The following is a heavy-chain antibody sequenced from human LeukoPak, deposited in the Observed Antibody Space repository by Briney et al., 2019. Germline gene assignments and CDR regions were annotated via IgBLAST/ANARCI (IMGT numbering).Heavy chain of an antibody. D-gene: IGHD3-10*01. J-gene: IGHJ4*02. Sequence: PGRSLRLSCAASGFTFDDYAMHWVRQAPGKGLEWVAVISYDGSNKYYADSVKGRFTISRDNSKNTLYLQMNSLRAEDTAVYYCARDYRFYGSGSPTYWGQGTLVTVSS. V-gene: IGHV3-30-3*01. CDR3: ARDYRFYGSGSPTY. CDR1: GFTFDDYA. CDR2: ISYDGSNK.